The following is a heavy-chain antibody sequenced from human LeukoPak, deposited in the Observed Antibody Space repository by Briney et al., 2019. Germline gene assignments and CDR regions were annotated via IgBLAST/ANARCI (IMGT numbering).Heavy chain of an antibody. D-gene: IGHD1-1*01. J-gene: IGHJ6*03. CDR3: TRDGSYYFYYYMDV. V-gene: IGHV3-49*04. CDR2: IRSKASGETT. Sequence: PGGSLRLSCTTSGFAFPDYSMTWVRQAPGKGLEWVGFIRSKASGETTGYAASVKGRFTISRDDSKSIAYLQMNTLKTEDTAVYYRTRDGSYYFYYYMDVWGKGTTVTVSS. CDR1: GFAFPDYS.